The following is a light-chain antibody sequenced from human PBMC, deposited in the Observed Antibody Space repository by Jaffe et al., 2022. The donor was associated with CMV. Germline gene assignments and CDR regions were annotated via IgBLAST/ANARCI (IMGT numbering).Light chain of an antibody. CDR1: QDISNN. Sequence: DIQMTQSPSAMSASVGDRVTITCRASQDISNNLAWFQQKPGKVPKRLISAASSLQSGVPSSFSGSGSGTEFTLTISSLQPEDVATYYCLQYKSYPVSFGGGTKVEIE. CDR2: AAS. J-gene: IGKJ4*01. V-gene: IGKV1-17*03. CDR3: LQYKSYPVS.